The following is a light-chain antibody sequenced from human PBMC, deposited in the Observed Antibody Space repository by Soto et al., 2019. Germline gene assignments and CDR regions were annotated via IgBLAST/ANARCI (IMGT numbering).Light chain of an antibody. J-gene: IGKJ1*01. V-gene: IGKV1-39*01. Sequence: DIQMTQSPSSLSASVGDRVIITCRASQNINNFLNWYQRKPGKAPNLLIYDASIFQSGVPSRFSGSGSGTDFTVNISSLQPEDFATYYCQQSDNTPWTFGQGTKVEIK. CDR2: DAS. CDR1: QNINNF. CDR3: QQSDNTPWT.